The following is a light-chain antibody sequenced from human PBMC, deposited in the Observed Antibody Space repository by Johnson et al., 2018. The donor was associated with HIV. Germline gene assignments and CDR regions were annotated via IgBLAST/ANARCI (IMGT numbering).Light chain of an antibody. Sequence: QSVLSQPPSVSAAPGQKVTISCSGSSSNIGNNYVSWYQQLPGTAPKLLIYDNNKRPSGIPDRFSASKSGTSATLAITGLQTGDEADYYCGTWDSSLSAYYVFGTGTKVTVL. CDR1: SSNIGNNY. J-gene: IGLJ1*01. V-gene: IGLV1-51*01. CDR2: DNN. CDR3: GTWDSSLSAYYV.